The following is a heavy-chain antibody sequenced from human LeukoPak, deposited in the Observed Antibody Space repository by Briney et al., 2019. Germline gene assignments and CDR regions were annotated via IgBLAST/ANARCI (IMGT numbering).Heavy chain of an antibody. J-gene: IGHJ5*02. V-gene: IGHV3-33*01. CDR1: GFTFSIYG. CDR3: ARDFIAAAGFNWFDP. CDR2: IWYEGSNK. Sequence: GGSLRLSCTASGFTFSIYGMHWVRQAPGKGLEWVALIWYEGSNKYYADSVKGRFTISRDNSKNTLHLQMNSLRAEDTAVYYCARDFIAAAGFNWFDPRGQGTLVTVSS. D-gene: IGHD6-13*01.